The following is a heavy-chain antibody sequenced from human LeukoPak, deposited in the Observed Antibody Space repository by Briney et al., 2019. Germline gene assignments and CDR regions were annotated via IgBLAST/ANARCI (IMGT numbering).Heavy chain of an antibody. V-gene: IGHV4-59*11. CDR1: GGSISSHY. CDR3: ASGFHLDV. D-gene: IGHD3-10*01. J-gene: IGHJ6*04. Sequence: PSETLSLTCTVSGGSISSHYWSWIRQPPGKELEWIGYIYYSGSTNYNPSLKSRVTISVDTSKNQFSLKLSSVTAADTAVYYCASGFHLDVWGKGTTVTVSS. CDR2: IYYSGST.